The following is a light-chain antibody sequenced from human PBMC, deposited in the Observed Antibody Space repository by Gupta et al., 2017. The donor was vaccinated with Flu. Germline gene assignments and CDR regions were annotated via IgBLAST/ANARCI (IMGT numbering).Light chain of an antibody. Sequence: DSRSSKCRVNHRVSKYLDWYQQKPGKAPQLLIYSASNLQRGVPSRFSGRGSETKFTLTINSVQPEDVATYYCQQTDHTPRTFGQGTEVEIK. J-gene: IGKJ1*01. CDR1: HRVSKY. CDR3: QQTDHTPRT. CDR2: SAS. V-gene: IGKV1-39*01.